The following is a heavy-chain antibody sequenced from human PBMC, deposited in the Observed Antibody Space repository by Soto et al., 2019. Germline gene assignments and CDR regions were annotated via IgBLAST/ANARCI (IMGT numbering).Heavy chain of an antibody. J-gene: IGHJ3*02. V-gene: IGHV4-4*02. CDR2: ICHSGST. Sequence: QVQLQESGPGLVKPSGTLSLTCAVSIGSISSSNWWSWVRQPPGKGLEWIGEICHSGSTNYNPSRERRVTISVDTSKIQFSLHLSSVVAADTAVYYCARGLAPSRYYACDIWGQGTMVTVSS. CDR1: IGSISSSNW. CDR3: ARGLAPSRYYACDI. D-gene: IGHD6-19*01.